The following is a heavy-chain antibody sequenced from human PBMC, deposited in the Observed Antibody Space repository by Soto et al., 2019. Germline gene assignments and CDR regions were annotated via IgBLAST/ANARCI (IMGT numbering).Heavy chain of an antibody. V-gene: IGHV4-34*01. CDR3: ARGPFNQGLATWGLDV. J-gene: IGHJ6*02. D-gene: IGHD2-2*01. CDR2: INHSGTT. Sequence: QVQLQQWGAGLLKPSETLSLTCVFYGGSFSGYYWSWIRQSPGKGLEWIGEINHSGTTNHNPSLKSRVTISVDTSKNQFSLKLTSVTAADTAVYYCARGPFNQGLATWGLDVWGQGNTVTVSS. CDR1: GGSFSGYY.